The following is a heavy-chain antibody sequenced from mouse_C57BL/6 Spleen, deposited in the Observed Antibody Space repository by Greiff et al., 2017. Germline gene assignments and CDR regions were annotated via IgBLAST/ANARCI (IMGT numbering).Heavy chain of an antibody. V-gene: IGHV1-22*01. CDR1: GYTFTDYN. D-gene: IGHD2-5*01. J-gene: IGHJ3*01. CDR2: INPNNGGT. Sequence: EVQLQQSGPELVKPGASVKMSCKASGYTFTDYNMHWVKQSHGKSLEWIGYINPNNGGTSYNQKFKGKATLTVNKSSSTAYMELRSLTSEDSAVYYCAREGYKSNFPFADWGQGTLVTVSA. CDR3: AREGYKSNFPFAD.